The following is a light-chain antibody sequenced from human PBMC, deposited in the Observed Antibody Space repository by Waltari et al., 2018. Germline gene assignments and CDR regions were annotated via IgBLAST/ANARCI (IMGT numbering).Light chain of an antibody. CDR1: QSVSSIY. V-gene: IGKV3-20*01. CDR3: QKYGSSPPLT. J-gene: IGKJ4*01. Sequence: EIVLTQSPGTLSLSPGERATLSCRASQSVSSIYLAWYQQKPGQAPGLLIYGASSRATGIPDRFSGSGSGTDFTLTINRLEPEDSAVYYCQKYGSSPPLTFGGGTKVEIK. CDR2: GAS.